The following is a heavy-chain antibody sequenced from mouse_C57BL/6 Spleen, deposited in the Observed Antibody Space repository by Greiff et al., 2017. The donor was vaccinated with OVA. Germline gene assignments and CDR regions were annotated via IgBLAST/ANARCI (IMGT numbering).Heavy chain of an antibody. CDR2: IYPGDGDT. J-gene: IGHJ4*01. V-gene: IGHV1-80*01. CDR3: ARGLRYAMDY. CDR1: GYAFSSYW. D-gene: IGHD2-4*01. Sequence: VKLQESGAELVKPGASVKISCKASGYAFSSYWMNWVKQRPGKGLEWIGQIYPGDGDTNYNGKFKGKATLTADKSSSTAYMQLSSLTSEDSAVYFCARGLRYAMDYWGQGTSVTVSS.